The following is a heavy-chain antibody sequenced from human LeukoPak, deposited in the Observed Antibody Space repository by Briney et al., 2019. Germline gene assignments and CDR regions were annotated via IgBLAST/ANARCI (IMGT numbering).Heavy chain of an antibody. V-gene: IGHV3-64*01. D-gene: IGHD1-26*01. CDR2: ISSNGGST. CDR3: ARDGGSGSYSWNWFDP. J-gene: IGHJ5*02. Sequence: GGSLRLSCAASGFTFSSYAMHWVRQAPGKGLEYVSAISSNGGSTYYANSVKGRFTISRDNSKNTLYLQMGSLRAEDMAVYYCARDGGSGSYSWNWFDPWGQGTLVTVSS. CDR1: GFTFSSYA.